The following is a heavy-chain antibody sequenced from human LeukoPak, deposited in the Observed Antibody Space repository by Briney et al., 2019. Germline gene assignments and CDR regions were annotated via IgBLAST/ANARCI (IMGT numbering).Heavy chain of an antibody. D-gene: IGHD6-19*01. Sequence: SETLSLTCTVSGGSISSYYWSWIRQPPGRGLEWIGYIYYCGSTNYSPSLKSRVTISPDTSKNQFSLKLTSVTAADTAVYYCAKRYGSGWYFDLWGRGTLVTVSS. V-gene: IGHV4-59*08. CDR3: AKRYGSGWYFDL. CDR2: IYYCGST. CDR1: GGSISSYY. J-gene: IGHJ2*01.